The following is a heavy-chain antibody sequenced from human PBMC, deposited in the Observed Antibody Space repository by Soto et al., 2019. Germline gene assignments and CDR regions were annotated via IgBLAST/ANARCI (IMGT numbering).Heavy chain of an antibody. Sequence: GGSLRLSCAASGFTFSSYAMSWVRQAPGKGLEWVSAISGSGGSTYYADSVKGRFTISRDNSKNTLYLQMNSLRAEDTAVYYCAKVLLRDYDSSGPSHRFDYWGQGTLVTVSS. CDR3: AKVLLRDYDSSGPSHRFDY. J-gene: IGHJ4*02. D-gene: IGHD3-22*01. CDR2: ISGSGGST. V-gene: IGHV3-23*01. CDR1: GFTFSSYA.